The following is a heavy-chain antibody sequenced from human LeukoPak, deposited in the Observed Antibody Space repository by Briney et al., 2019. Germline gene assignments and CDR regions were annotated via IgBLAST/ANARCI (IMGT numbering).Heavy chain of an antibody. D-gene: IGHD4-17*01. CDR2: SDPSDSYT. J-gene: IGHJ3*02. CDR3: ARHTILNYGDYSDAFDI. CDR1: GYSFTSYC. V-gene: IGHV5-10-1*01. Sequence: GEAPKTSLKGSGYSFTSYCISWVLQMPGNGLERMGRSDPSDSYTNYSQSFQGHVTISADKSISTAYLQWSSLKASDTAMYYCARHTILNYGDYSDAFDIWGQGTMVTVSS.